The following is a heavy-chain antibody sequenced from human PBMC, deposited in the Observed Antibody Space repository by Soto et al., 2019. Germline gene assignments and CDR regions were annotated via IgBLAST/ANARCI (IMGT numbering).Heavy chain of an antibody. CDR2: INPSGGT. D-gene: IGHD2-2*01. Sequence: QVQLQQWGAGLLKPSETLSLTCGVYGGSFSGYYWSWIRQPQGKGLEWIGEINPSGGTNYNPSLKSRVTISVDTSRNQFSLKVTPVTAADTAVYSCARVRASRVQRDFDSWGQGTLVTVSS. CDR1: GGSFSGYY. J-gene: IGHJ4*02. V-gene: IGHV4-34*01. CDR3: ARVRASRVQRDFDS.